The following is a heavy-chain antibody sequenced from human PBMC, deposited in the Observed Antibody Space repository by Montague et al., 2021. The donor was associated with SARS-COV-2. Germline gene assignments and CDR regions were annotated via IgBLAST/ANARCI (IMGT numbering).Heavy chain of an antibody. V-gene: IGHV4-61*02. CDR1: GGSISSGSYY. CDR2: IYTSGST. Sequence: TLSLTCTVSGGSISSGSYYWSWIRQPAGKGLEWIGRIYTSGSTNYNPSLKSRVTISLDTSENQFSLKLSSVTAADTAVYYCARGRLYYDSSGYYFDYWGQGTLVTVSS. J-gene: IGHJ4*02. D-gene: IGHD3-22*01. CDR3: ARGRLYYDSSGYYFDY.